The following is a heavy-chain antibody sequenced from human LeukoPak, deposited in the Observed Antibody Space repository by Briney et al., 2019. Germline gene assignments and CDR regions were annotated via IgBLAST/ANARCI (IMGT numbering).Heavy chain of an antibody. CDR2: ISSSGSYI. CDR1: GFTFSSYE. V-gene: IGHV3-21*04. J-gene: IGHJ5*02. CDR3: ARDRGVDTAMVNWFDP. Sequence: GGSLRLSCAASGFTFSSYEMNWVRQAPGKGLEWVSSISSSGSYIYHADSVKGRFTISGDNAKNSLYLQMNSLRAEDTALYYCARDRGVDTAMVNWFDPWGQGTLVTVSS. D-gene: IGHD5-18*01.